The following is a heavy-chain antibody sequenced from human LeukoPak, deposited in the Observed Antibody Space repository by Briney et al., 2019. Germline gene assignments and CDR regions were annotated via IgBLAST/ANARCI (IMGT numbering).Heavy chain of an antibody. V-gene: IGHV3-30*18. J-gene: IGHJ4*02. Sequence: PGGSLRLSCAASGFIFSSYGMHWVRQAPGKGLEWVAVISYDGSNKYYADSVKGRFTISRDNSKNTLYLQMNSLRAEDTAVYYCAKDVLRYFDWLLYYFDYWGQGTLVTVSS. CDR3: AKDVLRYFDWLLYYFDY. CDR1: GFIFSSYG. D-gene: IGHD3-9*01. CDR2: ISYDGSNK.